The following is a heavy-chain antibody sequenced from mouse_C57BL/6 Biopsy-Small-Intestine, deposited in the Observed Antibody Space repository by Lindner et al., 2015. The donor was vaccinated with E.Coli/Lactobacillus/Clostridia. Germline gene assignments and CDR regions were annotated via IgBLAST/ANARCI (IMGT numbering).Heavy chain of an antibody. CDR3: VRNWDGFAY. CDR2: IRSESSNYAT. CDR1: GFTFNSFA. Sequence: VQLQESGGGLVQPKGSLKLSCAASGFTFNSFAMHWVRQAPSKGLEWVARIRSESSNYATYYADSVKDRFTISRDDSQSMVYLQMNNLKTEDTAMYYCVRNWDGFAYWGQGTLVTVSA. D-gene: IGHD4-1*01. J-gene: IGHJ3*01. V-gene: IGHV10-3*01.